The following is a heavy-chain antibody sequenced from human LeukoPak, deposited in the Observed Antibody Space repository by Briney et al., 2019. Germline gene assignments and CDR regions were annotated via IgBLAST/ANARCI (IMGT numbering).Heavy chain of an antibody. CDR3: ARHPYYDYVWGSYRYGSPFDY. J-gene: IGHJ4*02. CDR1: GGSISSYY. V-gene: IGHV4-59*08. CDR2: IYYSGST. D-gene: IGHD3-16*02. Sequence: KTSETLSLTCTVSGGSISSYYWSWIRQPPGKGLEWIGYIYYSGSTNYNPSLKSRVTISVDTSKNQFSLKLSSVTAADTAVYYCARHPYYDYVWGSYRYGSPFDYWGQGTLVTVSS.